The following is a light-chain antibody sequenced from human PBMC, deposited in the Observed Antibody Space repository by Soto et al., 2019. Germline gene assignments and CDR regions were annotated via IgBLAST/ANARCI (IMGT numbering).Light chain of an antibody. CDR2: GAS. J-gene: IGKJ2*01. V-gene: IGKV3-15*01. CDR3: QQYNNWPSYT. CDR1: QSVSSN. Sequence: EIVMTQSPATLSVSPGERATLSCRASQSVSSNLAWFQQKPGQAPRLLIYGASTRSTGIPARFSGSGSGTEFTLTISSLQSEGFAVYCCQQYNNWPSYTFGQGTKLEIK.